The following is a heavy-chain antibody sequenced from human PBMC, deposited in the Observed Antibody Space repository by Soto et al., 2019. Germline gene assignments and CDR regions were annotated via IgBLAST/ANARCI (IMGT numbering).Heavy chain of an antibody. CDR1: GGSISTYY. CDR2: IYASGAT. D-gene: IGHD3-10*01. CDR3: ARSHSFDGSIYHYYFDF. J-gene: IGHJ4*02. Sequence: SETLSLTCTVSGGSISTYYWSWIRQPPGGTLEWIGYIYASGATTYNPSLESRVTMSVDMPNNEFSLELTSLTAADTAVYYCARSHSFDGSIYHYYFDFWGQGSLVTVYS. V-gene: IGHV4-59*01.